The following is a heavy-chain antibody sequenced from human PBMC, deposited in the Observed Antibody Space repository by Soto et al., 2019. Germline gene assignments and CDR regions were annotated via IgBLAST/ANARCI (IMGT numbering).Heavy chain of an antibody. Sequence: GGSLRLSCAAYGSTFSSCAMGWVRQAPGKGLEWVSDIIDSGGSTYYADSVKGRFTISRDNSKSTLYLQMNSLRAEDTALYYCAKGRSYYYYYGVDVWGQGTTVTVSS. V-gene: IGHV3-23*01. CDR3: AKGRSYYYYYGVDV. J-gene: IGHJ6*02. CDR1: GSTFSSCA. CDR2: IIDSGGST.